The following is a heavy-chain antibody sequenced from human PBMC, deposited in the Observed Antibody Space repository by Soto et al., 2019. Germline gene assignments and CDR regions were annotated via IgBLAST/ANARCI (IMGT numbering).Heavy chain of an antibody. V-gene: IGHV3-43D*04. CDR1: GLTFDDYA. CDR3: AKDTGDSSSRHYYYYYGMDV. J-gene: IGHJ6*02. CDR2: ISWDGGST. Sequence: VGSLRLSGAASGLTFDDYAMHWVRQARGKGLEWVSLISWDGGSTYYADSVKGRFTISRDNSKNSLYLQMNSLRAEDTALYYCAKDTGDSSSRHYYYYYGMDVWGQGTTVTVSS. D-gene: IGHD6-6*01.